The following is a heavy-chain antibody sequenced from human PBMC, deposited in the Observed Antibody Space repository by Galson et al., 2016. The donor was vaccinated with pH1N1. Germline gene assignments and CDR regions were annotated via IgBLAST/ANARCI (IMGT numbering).Heavy chain of an antibody. J-gene: IGHJ4*02. CDR2: IKEDGSET. CDR3: ARAIGSRSAY. D-gene: IGHD3-16*02. CDR1: GFTFSNYW. Sequence: SLRLSCAASGFTFSNYWMHWVRQVPGKGLEWVANIKEDGSETYYVDSVRGRFTISRDNAKNSLYLQINSLRDEDTALYYCARAIGSRSAYWGQGTLVTVSS. V-gene: IGHV3-7*01.